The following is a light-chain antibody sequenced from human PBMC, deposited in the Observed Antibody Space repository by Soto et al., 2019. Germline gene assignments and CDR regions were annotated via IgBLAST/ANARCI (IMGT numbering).Light chain of an antibody. CDR1: QSVSSN. CDR2: GAS. J-gene: IGKJ2*02. Sequence: EIVMTQSPATLSVSPGDRATLSCRASQSVSSNLAWYQQKPGQAPRLLIYGASTRATGIPARFSGSGSGTEFTLTISSLQSEDFAVYYCQKYNNWPSTFGQGTKLEIK. V-gene: IGKV3-15*01. CDR3: QKYNNWPST.